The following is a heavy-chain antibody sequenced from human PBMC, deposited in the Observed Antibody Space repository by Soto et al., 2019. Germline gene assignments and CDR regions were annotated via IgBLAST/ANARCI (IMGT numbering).Heavy chain of an antibody. V-gene: IGHV1-3*05. Sequence: QVQLVQSGAEEKKPGASVKVSCKASGYTFTSYAMHWVRQAPGQGLEWMGWINAGNGNTKYSQKFQGRVTITRDTSASTAYMELSSLRSEDTAVYYCARASGWYVSDYWGQGTLVTVSS. D-gene: IGHD6-19*01. J-gene: IGHJ4*02. CDR3: ARASGWYVSDY. CDR2: INAGNGNT. CDR1: GYTFTSYA.